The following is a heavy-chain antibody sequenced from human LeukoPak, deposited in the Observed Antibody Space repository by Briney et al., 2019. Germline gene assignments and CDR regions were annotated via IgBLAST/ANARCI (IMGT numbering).Heavy chain of an antibody. V-gene: IGHV3-30*02. CDR1: GFTFSSYW. CDR2: IRYDGSNK. Sequence: PGGSLRLSCAASGFTFSSYWMSWVRQAPGKGLEWVAFIRYDGSNKYYADSVKGRFTISRDNSKNTLYLQMNSLRAEDTAVYYCAKDYYGSGPQDYWGQGTLVTVSS. CDR3: AKDYYGSGPQDY. J-gene: IGHJ4*02. D-gene: IGHD3-10*01.